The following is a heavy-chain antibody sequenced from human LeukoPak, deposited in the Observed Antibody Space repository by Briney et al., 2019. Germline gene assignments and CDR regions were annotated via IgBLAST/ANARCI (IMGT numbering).Heavy chain of an antibody. CDR1: GFDFSSDA. Sequence: GGSLRLSCATSGFDFSSDAMHWVRQAPGKGLEYVSGIYIDGIQTFYGNSVKGRFTISKDNSKTTLYLQMGSLRAEDMAGYFCVRESTTAVGGLDYWGQGTLVTVAS. CDR3: VRESTTAVGGLDY. CDR2: IYIDGIQT. J-gene: IGHJ4*02. D-gene: IGHD4-23*01. V-gene: IGHV3-64*01.